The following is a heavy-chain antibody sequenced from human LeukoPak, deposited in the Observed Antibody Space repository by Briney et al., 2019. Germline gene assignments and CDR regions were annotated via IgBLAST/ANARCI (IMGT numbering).Heavy chain of an antibody. D-gene: IGHD3-9*01. Sequence: SETLSLTCTVSGGSISSYYWSWIRQPPGKGLEWIGYIYYSGSTNYNPSLKSRVTISVDTSKNQFSLKLSSADTAVYYCAREYIQTGYYGDYWGQGTLVTVSS. CDR2: IYYSGST. J-gene: IGHJ4*02. CDR1: GGSISSYY. CDR3: AREYIQTGYYGDY. V-gene: IGHV4-59*01.